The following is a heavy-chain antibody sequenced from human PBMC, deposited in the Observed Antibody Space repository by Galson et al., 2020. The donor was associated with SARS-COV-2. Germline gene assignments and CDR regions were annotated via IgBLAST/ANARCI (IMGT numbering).Heavy chain of an antibody. CDR2: VNHSGST. J-gene: IGHJ6*02. D-gene: IGHD3-10*01. V-gene: IGHV4-34*01. Sequence: SETLSLTCAVYGGSFSGYYWSWIRQPPGKGLEWIGEVNHSGSTNYNPSLKSRVTISVDTSKNQFSLKLSSVTAADTAVYYCAREKLLWFGESTRGGPLLSPLRYYYGMDVWGQGTTVTVSS. CDR3: AREKLLWFGESTRGGPLLSPLRYYYGMDV. CDR1: GGSFSGYY.